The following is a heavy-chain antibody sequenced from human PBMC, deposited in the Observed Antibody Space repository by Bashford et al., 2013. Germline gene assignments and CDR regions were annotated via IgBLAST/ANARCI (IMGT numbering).Heavy chain of an antibody. J-gene: IGHJ4*02. Sequence: RQAPGKGLEWVAVIWYDGSNKYYADSVKGRFTISRDNSKNTLYLQMNSLRAEDTAVYYCARADIVDSQSDYWGQGTLVTVSS. CDR2: IWYDGSNK. CDR3: ARADIVDSQSDY. D-gene: IGHD2-21*01. V-gene: IGHV3-33*01.